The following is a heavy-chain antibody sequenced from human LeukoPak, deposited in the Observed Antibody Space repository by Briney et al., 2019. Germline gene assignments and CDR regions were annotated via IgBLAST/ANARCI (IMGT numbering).Heavy chain of an antibody. V-gene: IGHV4-38-2*02. D-gene: IGHD3-3*01. J-gene: IGHJ4*02. CDR1: GYSISSGYY. CDR2: IYHSGST. CDR3: ARELRFGFLPKNPGGYYFDY. Sequence: SETLSLTCTVSGYSISSGYYWGWIRQPPGKGLEWIGSIYHSGSTYYNPSLKSRVTISVDTSKNQFSLKLSSVTAADTAVYYCARELRFGFLPKNPGGYYFDYWGQGTLVTVSS.